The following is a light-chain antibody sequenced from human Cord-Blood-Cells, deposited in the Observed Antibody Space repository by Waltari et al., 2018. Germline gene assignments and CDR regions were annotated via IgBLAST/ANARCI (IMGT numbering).Light chain of an antibody. CDR3: AAWDDSLNGVV. J-gene: IGLJ2*01. Sequence: QSVLTQPPSVSEAPRQRVTISCSGRSSHIGNNAVNWYQQPPGKSPKLLIDYDGLRPSEVSDLFTDSKSGASASVAIGGLHSVDGADCYCAAWDDSLNGVVFGGETKLTVL. CDR2: YDG. CDR1: SSHIGNNA. V-gene: IGLV1-36*01.